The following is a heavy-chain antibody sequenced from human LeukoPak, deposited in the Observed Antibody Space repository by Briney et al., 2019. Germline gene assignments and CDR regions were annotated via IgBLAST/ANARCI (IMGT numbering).Heavy chain of an antibody. CDR2: IIPVFGTA. D-gene: IGHD3-10*01. CDR3: ATTSYYYGSGSIHAFDI. J-gene: IGHJ3*02. Sequence: ASVKVSCKASGGTFSSYAISWVRQAPGQGLEWMGGIIPVFGTANYAQKFQGRVTITADESTSTAYMELSSLRSEDTAVYYCATTSYYYGSGSIHAFDIWGQGTMVTVSS. V-gene: IGHV1-69*13. CDR1: GGTFSSYA.